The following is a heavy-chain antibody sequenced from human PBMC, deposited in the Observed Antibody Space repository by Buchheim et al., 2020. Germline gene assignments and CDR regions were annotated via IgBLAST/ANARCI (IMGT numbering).Heavy chain of an antibody. CDR1: GGSISSYY. J-gene: IGHJ6*02. CDR2: IYYSGRT. CDR3: ARGGDFWSGYYSLYYYGMDV. V-gene: IGHV4-59*01. Sequence: QVQLQESGPGLVKPSETLSLTCTVSGGSISSYYWSWIRQPPGKGLEWIGYIYYSGRTNYNPSLKSRVTISVDTSKNQFSLKLSSVTAADTAVYYCARGGDFWSGYYSLYYYGMDVWGQGTT. D-gene: IGHD3-3*01.